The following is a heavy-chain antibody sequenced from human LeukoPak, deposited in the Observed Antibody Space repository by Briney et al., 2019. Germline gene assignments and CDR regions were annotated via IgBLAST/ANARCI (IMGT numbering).Heavy chain of an antibody. J-gene: IGHJ4*02. CDR2: IYSGGST. CDR1: GFTFPNYA. D-gene: IGHD4-11*01. Sequence: PGGSLRLSCAASGFTFPNYAMSWVRQAPGKGLEWVSVIYSGGSTYYADSVKGRFTISRDNSKNTLYLQMNSLRAEDTAVYYCARELQYNFDYWGQGTLVTVSS. CDR3: ARELQYNFDY. V-gene: IGHV3-66*01.